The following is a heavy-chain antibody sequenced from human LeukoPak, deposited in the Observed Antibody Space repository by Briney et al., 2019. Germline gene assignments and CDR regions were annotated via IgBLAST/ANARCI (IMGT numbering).Heavy chain of an antibody. CDR3: ARVMAARREDLNWFDP. CDR1: GGSISSSGSY. CDR2: IYYSGNT. Sequence: SETLSLTCTVSGGSISSSGSYWGWLRQPPGMGLEWIGSIYYSGNTYNPSLKSRVTISVDTSKNQLSLNLTSVNAADTAMYYCARVMAARREDLNWFDPWGQGTLGTVSS. V-gene: IGHV4-39*07. D-gene: IGHD6-6*01. J-gene: IGHJ5*02.